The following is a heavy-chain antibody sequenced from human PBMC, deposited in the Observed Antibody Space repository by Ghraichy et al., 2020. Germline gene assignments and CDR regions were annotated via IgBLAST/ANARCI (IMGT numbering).Heavy chain of an antibody. CDR1: GGSFSGYY. CDR3: ARKAGTGGFYWYFDL. CDR2: INHSGST. V-gene: IGHV4-34*01. Sequence: SETLSLTCAVYGGSFSGYYWSWIRQPPGKGLEWIGEINHSGSTNYNPSLKSRVTISVDTSKNQFSLKLSSVTAADTAVYYCARKAGTGGFYWYFDLWGRGPLFTVSS. D-gene: IGHD6-19*01. J-gene: IGHJ2*01.